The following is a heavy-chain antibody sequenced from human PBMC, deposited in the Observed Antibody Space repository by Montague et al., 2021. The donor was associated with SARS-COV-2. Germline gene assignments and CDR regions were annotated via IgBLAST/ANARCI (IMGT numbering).Heavy chain of an antibody. Sequence: SLRLSCAGTGFSFSTYNTNWVRQAPGKGLEWISHMSAGGNTRYYADSLKGRFPVSRDNAKNSLYLQMDILRDDDTAVYYCAVYTAVVLGQGTMVTVSS. CDR2: MSAGGNTR. J-gene: IGHJ3*01. D-gene: IGHD5-18*01. CDR3: AVYTAVV. V-gene: IGHV3-48*03. CDR1: GFSFSTYN.